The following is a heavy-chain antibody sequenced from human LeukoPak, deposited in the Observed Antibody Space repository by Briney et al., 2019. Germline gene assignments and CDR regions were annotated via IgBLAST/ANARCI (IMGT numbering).Heavy chain of an antibody. V-gene: IGHV3-33*01. D-gene: IGHD3-22*01. J-gene: IGHJ4*02. CDR3: ARASARLYYYDSSGYWGYFDY. CDR2: IWYDGSSK. CDR1: GFTFSSYG. Sequence: GGSLRLSCAASGFTFSSYGMHWVRQAPGKGLEWVAVIWYDGSSKYYADSVKGRFTISRDNSKNTLYLQMNSLRAEDTAVYYCARASARLYYYDSSGYWGYFDYWGQGTLVTVSS.